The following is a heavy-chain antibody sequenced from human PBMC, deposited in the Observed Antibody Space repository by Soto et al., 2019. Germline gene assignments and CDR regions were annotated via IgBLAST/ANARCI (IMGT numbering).Heavy chain of an antibody. CDR2: IIPIFDTA. CDR3: TGQRSGVTVYYYGMKV. Sequence: QVQLVQSGAEVKKPGSSVKVSCKASGGTFSSYAISWVRQAPGQGLEWMGGIIPIFDTADYAQKFQGRVTITASESTNKAYMQPSIPKPAATAVFYATGQRSGVTVYYYGMKVWSQGTTVTDSS. D-gene: IGHD3-3*01. J-gene: IGHJ6*01. CDR1: GGTFSSYA. V-gene: IGHV1-69*12.